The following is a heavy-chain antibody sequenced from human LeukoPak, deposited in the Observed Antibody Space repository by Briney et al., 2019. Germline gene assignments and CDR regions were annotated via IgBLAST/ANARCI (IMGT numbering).Heavy chain of an antibody. CDR2: IDHSGST. CDR3: ATISAAAGTVDY. CDR1: GGSFSGYY. Sequence: PSETLSLTCAVYGGSFSGYYWSWIRQPPGKGLEWIGEIDHSGSTNYSPSLKSRVTISVDTSKNQFSLKLSSVTAADTAVYYCATISAAAGTVDYWGQGTLVTVSS. J-gene: IGHJ4*02. V-gene: IGHV4-34*01. D-gene: IGHD6-13*01.